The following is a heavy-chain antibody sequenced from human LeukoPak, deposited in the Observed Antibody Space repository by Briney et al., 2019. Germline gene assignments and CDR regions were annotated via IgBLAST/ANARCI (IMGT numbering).Heavy chain of an antibody. CDR2: IYTSGST. V-gene: IGHV4-4*09. J-gene: IGHJ6*03. Sequence: PSETLSLTCTVSGSISGYYWSWIRQPPGKGLEWIGYIYTSGSTNYNPSLESRVTISVDTSKNQFSLKLSSVTAADTAVYYCARVTIRDYYYYMDVWGKGTTVTVSS. CDR1: GSISGYY. D-gene: IGHD4-11*01. CDR3: ARVTIRDYYYYMDV.